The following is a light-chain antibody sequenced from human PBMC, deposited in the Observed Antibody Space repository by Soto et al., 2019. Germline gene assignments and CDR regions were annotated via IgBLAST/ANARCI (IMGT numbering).Light chain of an antibody. Sequence: EIVMTQSPATLSVSPGERATLSCRASQSVSSNLAWYQQKPGQAPRLLIYGASTSATGIPARFSGSRSGKEFTLNISRLQSEDFAVYYCQQYNNWPRTFGQGTKVEIK. J-gene: IGKJ1*01. CDR3: QQYNNWPRT. CDR2: GAS. CDR1: QSVSSN. V-gene: IGKV3-15*01.